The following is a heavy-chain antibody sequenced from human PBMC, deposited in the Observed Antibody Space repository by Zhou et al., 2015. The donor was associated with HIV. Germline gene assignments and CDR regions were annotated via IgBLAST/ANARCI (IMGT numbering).Heavy chain of an antibody. V-gene: IGHV3-9*01. D-gene: IGHD5-18*01. CDR1: GFTFDDYA. CDR2: ISWNSGSI. Sequence: EVQLVESGGGLVQPGRSLRLSCAASGFTFDDYAMHWVRQAPGKGLEWVSGISWNSGSIGYADSVKGRFTISRDNAKNSLYLQMNSLRAEDTALYYCAKGPRPTAMGTLFAYWGQGTLVTVSS. J-gene: IGHJ4*02. CDR3: AKGPRPTAMGTLFAY.